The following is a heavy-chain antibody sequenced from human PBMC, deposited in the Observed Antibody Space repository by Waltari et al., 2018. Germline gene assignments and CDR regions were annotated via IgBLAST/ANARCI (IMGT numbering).Heavy chain of an antibody. V-gene: IGHV1-69*06. CDR1: GGTFSSYA. CDR3: ATTGGNSAGDAFDI. Sequence: QVQLVQSGAEVKKPGSSVKVSCKASGGTFSSYAISWARQAPEQGLEWMGGVIPMLGTGNYATKCQGRVTVTADKSTSTAYMALSSLRSEDTAVYYCATTGGNSAGDAFDIWGQGTMVTVSS. D-gene: IGHD2-21*02. J-gene: IGHJ3*02. CDR2: VIPMLGTG.